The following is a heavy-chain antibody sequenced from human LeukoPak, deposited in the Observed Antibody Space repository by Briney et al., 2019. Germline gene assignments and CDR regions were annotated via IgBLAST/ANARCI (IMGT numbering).Heavy chain of an antibody. CDR3: VRWGVEAGMDH. J-gene: IGHJ4*02. D-gene: IGHD6-19*01. Sequence: GGSLRLSCASSEFTFSSYWMGWVRQAPGKRQEWVANIHPDGSETSYVDSVKGRFTISRDNAGKSMFLQMNSLGVEETALYLCVRWGVEAGMDHWGQGTLVTVSS. CDR1: EFTFSSYW. CDR2: IHPDGSET. V-gene: IGHV3-7*01.